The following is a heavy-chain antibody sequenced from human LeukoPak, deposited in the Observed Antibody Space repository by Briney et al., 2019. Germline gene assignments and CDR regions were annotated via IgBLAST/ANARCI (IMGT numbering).Heavy chain of an antibody. V-gene: IGHV1-46*01. CDR1: GYTFTNNY. CDR2: IYPRDGST. Sequence: ASVKVSCKASGYTFTNNYLHWVRQAPGQGLEWMGMIYPRDGSTSYAQNFQGRVTVTRDTSTTTVHMELRGLRSEDTAVYYCARDQEGFDYWGQGTVVTISS. J-gene: IGHJ4*02. CDR3: ARDQEGFDY.